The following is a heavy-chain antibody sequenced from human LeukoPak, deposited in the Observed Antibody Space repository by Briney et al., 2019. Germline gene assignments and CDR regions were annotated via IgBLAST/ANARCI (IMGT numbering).Heavy chain of an antibody. D-gene: IGHD3-10*01. V-gene: IGHV3-23*01. J-gene: IGHJ4*02. CDR3: AKDPYGWGWLFDY. Sequence: PGGTLRLSCAASGFTFSNYGMSWVRQAPGKGLEWVSAISGSGGSTYYADSVKGRFTISRDNSKNTLYLQMNSLRAEDTAVYYCAKDPYGWGWLFDYWGQGTLVTVSS. CDR2: ISGSGGST. CDR1: GFTFSNYG.